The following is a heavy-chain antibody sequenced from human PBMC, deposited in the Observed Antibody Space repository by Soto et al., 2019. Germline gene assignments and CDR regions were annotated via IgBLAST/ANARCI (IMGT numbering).Heavy chain of an antibody. J-gene: IGHJ4*02. CDR1: GFTFSSDG. CDR2: ISSNGGST. V-gene: IGHV3-64*01. CDR3: ARVGRITGTFDY. D-gene: IGHD1-20*01. Sequence: PGGSLRLSCAASGFTFSSDGMHWVRQAPGKGLEYVSAISSNGGSTYYANSVKGRFTIPRDNSKNTLYLQMGSLRAEDMAVYYCARVGRITGTFDYWGQGTLVTVSS.